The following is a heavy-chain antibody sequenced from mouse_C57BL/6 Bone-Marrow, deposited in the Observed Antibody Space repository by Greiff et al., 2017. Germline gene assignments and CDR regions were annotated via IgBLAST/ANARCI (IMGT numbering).Heavy chain of an antibody. D-gene: IGHD2-3*01. V-gene: IGHV14-4*01. CDR2: LDPENGDT. J-gene: IGHJ3*01. Sequence: VQLQQSGAELVRPGASVKLSCTASGFNIKDDYMHWVKQRPEQGLEWIGWLDPENGDTEYASKFQGKATITADTSSNTAYLQLSSLTSEDTAVYYCTTFIYDGYYWFAYWGQGTLVTVSA. CDR1: GFNIKDDY. CDR3: TTFIYDGYYWFAY.